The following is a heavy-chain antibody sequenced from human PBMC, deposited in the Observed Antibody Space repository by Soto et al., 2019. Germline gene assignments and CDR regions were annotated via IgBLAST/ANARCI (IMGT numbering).Heavy chain of an antibody. D-gene: IGHD2-21*02. Sequence: ASVKVSCKVSGYTLTELSMHWVRQAPGKGLEWMGGFDPEDGETIYAQKFQGRVTMTEDTSTDTAYMELSSLRSEDTAVYYCEAYCGGDCYSPGGYYYYGMDVWGQGTKVT. V-gene: IGHV1-24*01. CDR3: EAYCGGDCYSPGGYYYYGMDV. CDR1: GYTLTELS. J-gene: IGHJ6*02. CDR2: FDPEDGET.